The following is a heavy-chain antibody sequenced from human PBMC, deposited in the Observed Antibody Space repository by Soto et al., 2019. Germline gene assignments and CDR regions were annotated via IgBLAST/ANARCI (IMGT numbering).Heavy chain of an antibody. CDR3: ARKILGSTTRPNYWYFDL. J-gene: IGHJ2*01. CDR1: GFTFINYA. D-gene: IGHD7-27*01. V-gene: IGHV3-23*01. CDR2: ISGGGDAA. Sequence: EVQVLESGGGLVQPGGSLRLSCAGSGFTFINYAMNWVRQAPGKGLEWVSSISGGGDAAFFPDSVRGRFTITRDNSKNTVTLQMNRLGVDDTALYYCARKILGSTTRPNYWYFDLWGRGTLVTVSS.